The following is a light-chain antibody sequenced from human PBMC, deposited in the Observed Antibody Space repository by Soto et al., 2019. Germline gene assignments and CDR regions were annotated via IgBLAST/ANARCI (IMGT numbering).Light chain of an antibody. CDR3: QQYDISSGT. CDR2: GAS. Sequence: EIVLTQSPGTLSLSPGERATLSCRASQSVSSSYLAWYQQKPGQAPRLLIYGASSRATGIPDRFSGSGSGTEFTLNISSLQPEDFATYYCQQYDISSGTFGQGTKVDIK. V-gene: IGKV3-20*01. CDR1: QSVSSSY. J-gene: IGKJ1*01.